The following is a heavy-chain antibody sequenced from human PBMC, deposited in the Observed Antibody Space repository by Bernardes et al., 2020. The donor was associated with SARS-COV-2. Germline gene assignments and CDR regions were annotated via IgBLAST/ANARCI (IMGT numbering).Heavy chain of an antibody. D-gene: IGHD2-15*01. CDR3: ARGSAAVVSHFMLLFANWYFEL. CDR2: INDSGST. Sequence: SETLSLTCAVYSGSFSGYYWSWIRQTPGKGLEWIGEINDSGSTKYNPALKSRVTISVDPSKNQFSLKLNSVTAADTAVYYCARGSAAVVSHFMLLFANWYFELCGRGTLATVPS. V-gene: IGHV4-34*01. CDR1: SGSFSGYY. J-gene: IGHJ2*01.